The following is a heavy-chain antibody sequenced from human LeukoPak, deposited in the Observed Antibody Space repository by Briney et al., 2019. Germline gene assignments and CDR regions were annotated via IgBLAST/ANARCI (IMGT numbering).Heavy chain of an antibody. D-gene: IGHD6-19*01. J-gene: IGHJ6*03. CDR2: INSDGSST. Sequence: GGSLRLSCAASGFTFSSYWMHWVRQAPGEGLVWVSRINSDGSSTSYADSVKGRFTISRDNAKNTLYLQMNSLRAEDTAVYYCARVRWDSSGWPPRDYNYMDVWGKGTTVTVSS. V-gene: IGHV3-74*01. CDR1: GFTFSSYW. CDR3: ARVRWDSSGWPPRDYNYMDV.